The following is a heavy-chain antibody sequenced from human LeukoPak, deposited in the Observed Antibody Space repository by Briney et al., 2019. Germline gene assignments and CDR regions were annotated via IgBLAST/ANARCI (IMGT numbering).Heavy chain of an antibody. Sequence: GGSLRLSCAASGFTFSNYAMAWVRQAPGKGLQWVSFISGGGGSTYYADSAKGRFTISRDNSKNTLYLEMKYLRADDTAIFYCAKDLRNHNYYYDRSSCYDYWGQGTLVTVSS. CDR3: AKDLRNHNYYYDRSSCYDY. J-gene: IGHJ4*02. CDR2: ISGGGGST. CDR1: GFTFSNYA. V-gene: IGHV3-23*01. D-gene: IGHD3-22*01.